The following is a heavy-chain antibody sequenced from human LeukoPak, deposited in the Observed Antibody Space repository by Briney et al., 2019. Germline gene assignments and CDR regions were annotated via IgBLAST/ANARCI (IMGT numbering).Heavy chain of an antibody. CDR2: IYYSGST. CDR3: ARGEAGYCSSTSCYGFRWFDP. CDR1: GYSISSSNW. D-gene: IGHD2-2*01. J-gene: IGHJ5*02. Sequence: SETLSLTCAVSGYSISSSNWWGWVRQPPGEGLEWIAYIYYSGSTYYNPSLKSRVTISVDTSKNQFSLKLSSVTAADTAMYYCARGEAGYCSSTSCYGFRWFDPWGQGTLVTVSS. V-gene: IGHV4-28*03.